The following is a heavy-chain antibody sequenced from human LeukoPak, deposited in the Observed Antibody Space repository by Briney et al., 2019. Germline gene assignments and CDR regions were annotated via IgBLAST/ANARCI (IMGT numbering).Heavy chain of an antibody. CDR3: ARVSRSWSGYYPYYFDY. Sequence: SETLSLTCTVSGGSISNYYWSWIRQPPGKGLEWIGYIYYSGSTNYNPSLKSRVTISVDTSKNQFSLKLSSVTAADTAVYYCARVSRSWSGYYPYYFDYWGQGTLVTVSS. V-gene: IGHV4-59*01. J-gene: IGHJ4*02. CDR1: GGSISNYY. CDR2: IYYSGST. D-gene: IGHD3-3*01.